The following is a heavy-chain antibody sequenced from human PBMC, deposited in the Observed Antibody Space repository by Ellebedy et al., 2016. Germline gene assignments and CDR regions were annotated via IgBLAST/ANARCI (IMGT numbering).Heavy chain of an antibody. J-gene: IGHJ4*02. CDR1: GYSISSGYY. CDR3: ARVSDPVLVWGPVGG. V-gene: IGHV4-38-2*02. CDR2: IYHSGST. Sequence: SETLSLTCTVSGYSISSGYYWGWIRQPPGKGLEWIGSIYHSGSTYYNPSLKSRVTISVDTSKNQFSLKLSSVTAADTAVYYCARVSDPVLVWGPVGGWGQGTLVTVSS. D-gene: IGHD7-27*01.